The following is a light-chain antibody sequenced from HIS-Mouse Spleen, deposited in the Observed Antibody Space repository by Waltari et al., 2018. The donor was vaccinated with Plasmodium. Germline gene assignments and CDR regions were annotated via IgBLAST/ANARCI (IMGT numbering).Light chain of an antibody. CDR2: GAS. CDR3: QQYNNWPFT. Sequence: EIVMTQSPATLSVSPGERATLSGRASQSVSSNLAWYQQKPGQAPRPLIYGASTRATGIPARFSGSGSGTEFTLTISSLQSEDFAVYYCQQYNNWPFTFGPGTKVDIK. V-gene: IGKV3-15*01. CDR1: QSVSSN. J-gene: IGKJ3*01.